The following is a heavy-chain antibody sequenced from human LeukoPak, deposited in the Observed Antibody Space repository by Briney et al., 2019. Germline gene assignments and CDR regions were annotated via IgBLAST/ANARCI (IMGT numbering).Heavy chain of an antibody. J-gene: IGHJ4*02. CDR2: ISSSSSYI. Sequence: GGSLRLSCAASGFTFSSYWMNWVRQAPGKGLEWVSSISSSSSYIYYADSVKGRFTISRDNAKNSLYLQMNSLRAEDTAVYYCARDLWSFTRWLHKPNYFDYWGQGTLVTVSS. V-gene: IGHV3-21*01. CDR3: ARDLWSFTRWLHKPNYFDY. D-gene: IGHD5-24*01. CDR1: GFTFSSYW.